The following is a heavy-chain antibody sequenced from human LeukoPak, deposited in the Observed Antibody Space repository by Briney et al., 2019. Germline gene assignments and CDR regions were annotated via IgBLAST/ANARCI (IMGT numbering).Heavy chain of an antibody. Sequence: ASMKVSCKASGGTFSSYAISWVRQAPGQGLEWMGGIIPIFGTANYAQKFQGRVTITADESTSTAYMELSSLRSEDTAVYYCAREVVGAQGCYFDYWGQGTLVTVSS. CDR2: IIPIFGTA. CDR1: GGTFSSYA. V-gene: IGHV1-69*13. CDR3: AREVVGAQGCYFDY. D-gene: IGHD1-26*01. J-gene: IGHJ4*02.